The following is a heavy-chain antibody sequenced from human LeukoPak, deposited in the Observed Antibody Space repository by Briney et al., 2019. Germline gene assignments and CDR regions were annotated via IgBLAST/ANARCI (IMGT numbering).Heavy chain of an antibody. CDR3: ARDAHYDFWSGYYSTWPLGY. Sequence: GGSLRLSCAASGLTFSSYSINWVRQAPGKGLEWVSSISSIISYIYYADSVKGRFTISRDNAKNSLYLQMNSLRAEDTAVYYCARDAHYDFWSGYYSTWPLGYWGQGTPVTVSP. V-gene: IGHV3-21*01. CDR1: GLTFSSYS. J-gene: IGHJ4*02. D-gene: IGHD3-3*01. CDR2: ISSIISYI.